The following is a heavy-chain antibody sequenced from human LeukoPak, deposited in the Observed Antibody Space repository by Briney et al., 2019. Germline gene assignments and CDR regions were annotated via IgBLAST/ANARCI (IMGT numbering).Heavy chain of an antibody. CDR1: GFTFSSYS. V-gene: IGHV3-21*01. CDR2: ISSSSYI. CDR3: ARDRFSWFGELLSPNFDY. D-gene: IGHD3-10*01. Sequence: GGPLRLSCGASGFTFSSYSMNGVPQAPGKGLEGVSSISSSSYIYYADSVKGRFTISRDNAKNSLYLQMNSLRAEDTAVYYCARDRFSWFGELLSPNFDYWGQGTLVTVSS. J-gene: IGHJ4*02.